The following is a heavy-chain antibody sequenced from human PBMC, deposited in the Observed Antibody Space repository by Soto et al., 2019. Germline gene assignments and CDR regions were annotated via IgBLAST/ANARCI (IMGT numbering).Heavy chain of an antibody. Sequence: GASVKVSCKASGYTFTGYYMHWVRQAPGQGLEWMGWINPNSGGTNYAQKFQGRVTMTRDTSISTAYMELSRLRSDDTAVYYCARGPLFGVVINYYFDYWGQGTLVTVSS. D-gene: IGHD3-3*01. J-gene: IGHJ4*02. CDR1: GYTFTGYY. V-gene: IGHV1-2*02. CDR3: ARGPLFGVVINYYFDY. CDR2: INPNSGGT.